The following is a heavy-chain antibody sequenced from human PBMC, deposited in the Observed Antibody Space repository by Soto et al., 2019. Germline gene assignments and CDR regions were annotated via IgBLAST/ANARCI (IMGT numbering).Heavy chain of an antibody. J-gene: IGHJ4*02. CDR1: GFTFNSYA. CDR2: ISSYGADR. V-gene: IGHV3-64D*06. CDR3: VKEGYMRSDWYGQFDY. D-gene: IGHD6-19*01. Sequence: GGSLRLSCSASGFTFNSYAMHWVRQAPGKGLEFVSAISSYGADRYYADSVKGRFAISRDNSKNTLYLQMSSLRAEDTALYYCVKEGYMRSDWYGQFDYWGQGALVTVSS.